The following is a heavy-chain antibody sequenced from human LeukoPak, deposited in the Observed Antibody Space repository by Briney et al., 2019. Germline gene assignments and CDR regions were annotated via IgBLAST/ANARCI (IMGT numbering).Heavy chain of an antibody. D-gene: IGHD6-13*01. Sequence: PGRSLRLSCAASGFTFSSYAMSWVRQAPGKGLEWVSAISGSGGSTYYADSVKGRFTISRDNSKNTLYLQMNSLRAEDTAVYYCAKVSSSWYEVGYWGQGTLVTVSS. V-gene: IGHV3-23*01. J-gene: IGHJ4*02. CDR1: GFTFSSYA. CDR3: AKVSSSWYEVGY. CDR2: ISGSGGST.